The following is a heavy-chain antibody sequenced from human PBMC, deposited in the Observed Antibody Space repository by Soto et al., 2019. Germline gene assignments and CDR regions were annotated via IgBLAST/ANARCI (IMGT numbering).Heavy chain of an antibody. CDR2: IIPIFGTA. CDR3: ARSSSIPYNGYYFDY. D-gene: IGHD3-10*01. CDR1: GGTFSSYA. J-gene: IGHJ4*02. V-gene: IGHV1-69*13. Sequence: ASVKVSCKASGGTFSSYAISWVRQAPGQGLEWMGGIIPIFGTANYAQKFQGRVTITADESTSTAYMELSSLRSEDTAVYYCARSSSIPYNGYYFDYWGQGTLVTVSS.